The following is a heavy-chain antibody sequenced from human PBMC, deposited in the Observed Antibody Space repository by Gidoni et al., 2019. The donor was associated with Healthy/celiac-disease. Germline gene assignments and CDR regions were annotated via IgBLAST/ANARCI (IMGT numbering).Heavy chain of an antibody. CDR2: IIPIFGTA. Sequence: QVQLVQSGAAVKKPGLSVKLSFKASGRTFRSYAISWVRQAPGKGLEWMGGIIPIFGTANYAQKFQGRVTITADESTSTAYMELSSLRSEDTAVYYCASHRFGELGVAFDIWGQGTMVTVSS. V-gene: IGHV1-69*01. CDR3: ASHRFGELGVAFDI. CDR1: GRTFRSYA. D-gene: IGHD3-10*01. J-gene: IGHJ3*02.